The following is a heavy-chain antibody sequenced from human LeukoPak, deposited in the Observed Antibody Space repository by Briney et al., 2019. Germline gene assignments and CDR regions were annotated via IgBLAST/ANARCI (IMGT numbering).Heavy chain of an antibody. D-gene: IGHD6-6*01. V-gene: IGHV3-21*01. CDR3: ARDRWSSSSASFDY. CDR1: GFTFSTYT. J-gene: IGHJ4*02. Sequence: GGSLRLSCAASGFTFSTYTMSWVRQAPGKGLEWVSSISSSSSYVYYADSVKGRFTISRDNAKNSLYLQINSLSVEDTAVYYCARDRWSSSSASFDYWGQGTLVTVSS. CDR2: ISSSSSYV.